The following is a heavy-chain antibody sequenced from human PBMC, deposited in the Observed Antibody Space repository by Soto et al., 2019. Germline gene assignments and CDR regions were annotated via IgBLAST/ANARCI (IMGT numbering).Heavy chain of an antibody. CDR3: AKDLQSWPLHFDY. V-gene: IGHV3-23*01. J-gene: IGHJ4*02. CDR1: GFTFSNYA. CDR2: ISGNGAGT. Sequence: GGSLRLSCAASGFTFSNYAMSWVRQAPGKGLEWVSAISGNGAGTYYADSMKGRFTISRDNSKNTLYLQMNSLRAEDTAVYYCAKDLQSWPLHFDYWGQGTRVTVS.